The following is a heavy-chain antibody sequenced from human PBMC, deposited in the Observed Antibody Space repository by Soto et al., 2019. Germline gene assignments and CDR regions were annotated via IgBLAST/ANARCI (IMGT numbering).Heavy chain of an antibody. J-gene: IGHJ4*02. D-gene: IGHD6-6*01. Sequence: GGSLRLSCAASGFTFRNYAMTWVRQATGQGLEYVSSITENGANTYYASSVKGRFTISRDNSTNTLYLQMNSLRAEDTAIYYCAKGVLERGVDSWGQGT. V-gene: IGHV3-23*01. CDR1: GFTFRNYA. CDR2: ITENGANT. CDR3: AKGVLERGVDS.